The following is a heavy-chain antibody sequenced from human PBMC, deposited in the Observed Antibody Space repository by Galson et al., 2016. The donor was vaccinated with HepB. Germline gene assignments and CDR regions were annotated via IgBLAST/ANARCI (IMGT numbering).Heavy chain of an antibody. CDR3: VRDMGAHRFDP. Sequence: SLRLSCAASVFTFSTYGMHWVRQAPGKGLLWVSRINRDGSITSYAESVKGRFNISRDNAKNTLYLHMNSLRGGDTAVYYCVRDMGAHRFDPWGQGTLVTVSS. J-gene: IGHJ5*02. V-gene: IGHV3-74*01. CDR2: INRDGSIT. CDR1: VFTFSTYG. D-gene: IGHD3-16*01.